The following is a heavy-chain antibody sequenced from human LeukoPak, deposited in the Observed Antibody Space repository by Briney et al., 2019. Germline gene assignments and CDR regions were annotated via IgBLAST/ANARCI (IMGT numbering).Heavy chain of an antibody. Sequence: GASVKVSCKASGYTFTSYGISWVRQAPGQGLEWMGWISAYNGNTNYAQKLQGRVTMTTDTSTSTAYMELRSLRSDDTAVYYCATDHGYSGYAPMDAFDIWGQGTMVTVSS. CDR3: ATDHGYSGYAPMDAFDI. D-gene: IGHD5-12*01. J-gene: IGHJ3*02. CDR2: ISAYNGNT. V-gene: IGHV1-18*01. CDR1: GYTFTSYG.